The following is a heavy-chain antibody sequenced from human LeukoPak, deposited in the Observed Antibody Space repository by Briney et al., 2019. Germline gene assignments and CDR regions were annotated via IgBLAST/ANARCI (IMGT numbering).Heavy chain of an antibody. Sequence: PSETLSLTCTVSGGSISSYYWSWIRQPPGKGLEWIGYIYYSGSTNYNPSLKSRVTISVDTSKNQFSLKLSSVTAADTAVYYCARADSDYDSSGYYPPDAFDIWGQGTMVTVSS. J-gene: IGHJ3*02. CDR3: ARADSDYDSSGYYPPDAFDI. V-gene: IGHV4-59*01. CDR1: GGSISSYY. D-gene: IGHD3-22*01. CDR2: IYYSGST.